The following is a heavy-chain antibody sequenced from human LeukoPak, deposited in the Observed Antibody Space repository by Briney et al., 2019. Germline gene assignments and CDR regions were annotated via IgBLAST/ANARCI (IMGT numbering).Heavy chain of an antibody. CDR3: AKDGPVDGVEPGGYYYYGMEV. Sequence: GGSLRLSCSAAGFTFSTNAMGCVSHAPGKGLEWVTAISGSGASTSYADSVKGRFTISRDNSKNTLYLQMNSLRAEDTDVYYCAKDGPVDGVEPGGYYYYGMEVWGRETTLSVSS. J-gene: IGHJ6*02. CDR1: GFTFSTNA. V-gene: IGHV3-23*01. CDR2: ISGSGAST. D-gene: IGHD2-2*01.